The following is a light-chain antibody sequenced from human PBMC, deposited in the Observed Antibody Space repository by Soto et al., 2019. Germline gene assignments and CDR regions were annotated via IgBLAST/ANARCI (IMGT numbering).Light chain of an antibody. V-gene: IGKV3-15*01. CDR1: QDIRSS. Sequence: EIVMTQSPATLSVSQGERVTLSCMASQDIRSSLAWYQQKPGQAPRLLIYGASIRATGVPATFSGSGSGTEFTLSISSLQSEHLGVYYCQQDSSWPLTFGGGTKVDIK. CDR2: GAS. J-gene: IGKJ4*01. CDR3: QQDSSWPLT.